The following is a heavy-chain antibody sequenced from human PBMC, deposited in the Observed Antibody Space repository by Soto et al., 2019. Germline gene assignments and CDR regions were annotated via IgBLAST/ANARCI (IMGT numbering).Heavy chain of an antibody. V-gene: IGHV3-23*01. CDR1: GFIFSSYA. CDR3: AKDGFGGASDY. J-gene: IGHJ4*02. D-gene: IGHD3-3*01. CDR2: ISGSGTNI. Sequence: EVQLLESGGGLVQPGGSLRLSCAASGFIFSSYAMHWVRQAPGRGLEWVSTISGSGTNIYYADSVQGRFTISRDNSQNTLFLQMTSLRVDDAATYYCAKDGFGGASDYWGQGTHVTVSS.